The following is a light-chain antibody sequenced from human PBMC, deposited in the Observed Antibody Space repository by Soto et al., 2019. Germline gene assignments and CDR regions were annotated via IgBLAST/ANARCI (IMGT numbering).Light chain of an antibody. CDR2: AAS. CDR3: QQSYSTPIT. CDR1: QGISTY. V-gene: IGKV1-39*01. Sequence: DLEMTQSPSSLSATVGDIVTITRRASQGISTYLNWYQQKPGKAPKLLIYAASSLQSGVPSRFSGSGSGTDFTLTISSLQPEDFATYYCQQSYSTPITCGQGTRLEI. J-gene: IGKJ5*01.